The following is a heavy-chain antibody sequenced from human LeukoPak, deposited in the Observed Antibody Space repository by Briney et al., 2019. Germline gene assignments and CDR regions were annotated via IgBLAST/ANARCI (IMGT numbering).Heavy chain of an antibody. CDR3: AKPIMITFGGVIAPPFDY. D-gene: IGHD3-16*02. CDR1: GFTFSNYW. V-gene: IGHV3-7*01. Sequence: GGSLRLSCVASGFTFSNYWMSWVRQAPGKGLECVANIKEDGSEKYYVDSVKGRFTISRDNAKNSLYLQMNSLRAEDTAVYYCAKPIMITFGGVIAPPFDYWGQGTLVTVSS. CDR2: IKEDGSEK. J-gene: IGHJ4*02.